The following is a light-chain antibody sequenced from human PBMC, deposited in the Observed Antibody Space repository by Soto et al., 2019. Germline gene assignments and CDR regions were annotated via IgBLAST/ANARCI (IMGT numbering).Light chain of an antibody. J-gene: IGKJ1*01. V-gene: IGKV1-39*01. CDR3: QQSYSSTPP. CDR1: LTISSY. CDR2: AAS. Sequence: DIQMTQPPSSLSAFVGDRVTITCRASLTISSYLNWYQQKSGKAPKLLISAASSLESGVPPRFSGSRSGPDFTLTISSLQPEDFATDYCQQSYSSTPPFGPGTKVDIK.